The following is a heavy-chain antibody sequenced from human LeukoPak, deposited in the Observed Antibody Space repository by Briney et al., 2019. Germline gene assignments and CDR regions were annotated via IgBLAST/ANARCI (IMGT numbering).Heavy chain of an antibody. CDR1: GYTFTSYG. D-gene: IGHD6-19*01. CDR2: ISAYNGNT. V-gene: IGHV1-18*01. Sequence: ASVKVSCKASGYTFTSYGISWVRQAPGQGLEWMGWISAYNGNTNYAQKLQGRVTMTTDTSTSTAYMELRSLRSDDTAVYYCARERVGYSSGWLEDWGQGTLVTVSS. J-gene: IGHJ4*02. CDR3: ARERVGYSSGWLED.